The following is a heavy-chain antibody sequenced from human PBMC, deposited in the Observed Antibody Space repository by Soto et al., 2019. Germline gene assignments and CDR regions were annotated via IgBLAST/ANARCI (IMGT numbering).Heavy chain of an antibody. V-gene: IGHV1-18*04. CDR3: ARDSSGWYY. Sequence: ASVKVSCKASGYTFTSYGISWVRQAPGQGLEWMGWISAYNGNTNYSQKFQGRVTITRDTSASTAYMELSSLRSEDTAVYYCARDSSGWYYWGQGTLVTVSS. CDR1: GYTFTSYG. J-gene: IGHJ4*02. CDR2: ISAYNGNT. D-gene: IGHD6-19*01.